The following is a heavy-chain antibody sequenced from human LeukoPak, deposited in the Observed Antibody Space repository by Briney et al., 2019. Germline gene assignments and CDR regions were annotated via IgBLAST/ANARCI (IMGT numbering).Heavy chain of an antibody. J-gene: IGHJ4*02. Sequence: GRSLRLSCAASGFTFSSYWMSWVRQAPGKGLEWVANINQNGGEKYYVDSVKGRFTISRDNAKNSLYLQMNSLRAEDTAVYYCATGRSCTTCYLPDYWGQETLVTVSS. CDR1: GFTFSSYW. CDR2: INQNGGEK. D-gene: IGHD2-2*01. V-gene: IGHV3-7*01. CDR3: ATGRSCTTCYLPDY.